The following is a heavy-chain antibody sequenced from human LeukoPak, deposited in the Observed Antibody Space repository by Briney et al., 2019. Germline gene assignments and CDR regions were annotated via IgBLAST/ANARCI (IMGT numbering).Heavy chain of an antibody. D-gene: IGHD2-15*01. CDR2: ISAYNGNT. Sequence: ASVKVSCKASGYTFTSYGISWVRQAPGQGREWMGWISAYNGNTNYAQKPQPSVTMTTDTSTSTAYMELRSLRSDDTAVYYCARVAGWNYCSGGRCYFGFYYYYYGMDVWGQGTTVTVSS. CDR1: GYTFTSYG. CDR3: ARVAGWNYCSGGRCYFGFYYYYYGMDV. J-gene: IGHJ6*02. V-gene: IGHV1-18*01.